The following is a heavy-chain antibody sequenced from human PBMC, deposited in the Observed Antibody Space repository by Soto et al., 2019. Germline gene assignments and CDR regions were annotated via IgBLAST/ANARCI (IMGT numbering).Heavy chain of an antibody. CDR3: ARESKYDTSGYPPWFAP. V-gene: IGHV3-20*04. J-gene: IGHJ5*02. CDR1: GFTFDDYG. CDR2: INWNGGST. Sequence: GGSLRLSCAASGFTFDDYGMSWVRQAPGKGLEWVSGINWNGGSTGYADSVKGRFTISRDNAKNSLYLQMNSLRAEDTALYYCARESKYDTSGYPPWFAPWGQGTLVTVSS. D-gene: IGHD3-22*01.